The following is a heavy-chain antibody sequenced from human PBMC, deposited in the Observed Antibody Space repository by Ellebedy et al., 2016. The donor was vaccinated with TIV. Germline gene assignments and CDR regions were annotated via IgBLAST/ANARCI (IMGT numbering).Heavy chain of an antibody. CDR2: INSSGGST. Sequence: ASVKVSCKASGYTFTSYSIHWVRQAPGQGLQWMGIINSSGGSTTYAQKFQDRVTMTRDTSTTTVYMEMSGLTSADTAVYYCARDTSGTDDFWGQGTLVTVSS. J-gene: IGHJ4*02. CDR1: GYTFTSYS. V-gene: IGHV1-46*01. D-gene: IGHD1-26*01. CDR3: ARDTSGTDDF.